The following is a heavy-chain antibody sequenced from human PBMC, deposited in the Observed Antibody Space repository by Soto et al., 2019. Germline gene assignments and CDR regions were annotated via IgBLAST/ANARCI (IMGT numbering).Heavy chain of an antibody. V-gene: IGHV4-39*07. CDR3: ARRPGDY. Sequence: LSLTCTVSGGSISSSSYYWGWIRQPPGKGLEWIGSIYYSGSTYYNPSLKSRVTISVDTSKNQFSLKLSSVTAADTAVYYCARRPGDYWGQGTLVTVSS. CDR1: GGSISSSSYY. D-gene: IGHD3-10*01. CDR2: IYYSGST. J-gene: IGHJ4*02.